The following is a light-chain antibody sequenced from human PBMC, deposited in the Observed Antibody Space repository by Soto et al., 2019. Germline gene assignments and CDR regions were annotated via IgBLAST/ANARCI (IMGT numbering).Light chain of an antibody. J-gene: IGKJ2*01. CDR3: HQYYGNPS. CDR2: WAS. V-gene: IGKV4-1*01. CDR1: QTILYNANNKNY. Sequence: DIVMTQSPDSLTVSLGERATINCKSSQTILYNANNKNYLAWYQHKPGQPPKLLIYWASTRESGVPDRFSGSGSGTDFTLTISGLQAEDVAVYYCHQYYGNPSFGQGNTLEIK.